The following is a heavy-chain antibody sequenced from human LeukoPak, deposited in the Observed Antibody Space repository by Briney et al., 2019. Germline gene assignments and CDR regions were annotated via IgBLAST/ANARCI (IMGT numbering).Heavy chain of an antibody. J-gene: IGHJ4*02. CDR2: IWPDGSIK. Sequence: PGGSLRLSCAASGFTFSSHGMHWVRQAPGKGLEWVAVIWPDGSIKYYAESAKGRFTISRDYSKSTLYLQMNSLRAEDTAVYYCARAIDSYGFYDSWGQGTLVAVSS. CDR3: ARAIDSYGFYDS. D-gene: IGHD5-18*01. CDR1: GFTFSSHG. V-gene: IGHV3-33*01.